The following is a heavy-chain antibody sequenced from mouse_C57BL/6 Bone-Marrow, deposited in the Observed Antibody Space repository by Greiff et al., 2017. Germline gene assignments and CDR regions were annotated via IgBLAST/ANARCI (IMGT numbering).Heavy chain of an antibody. D-gene: IGHD1-1*01. CDR3: ARHCYGSSFDY. J-gene: IGHJ2*01. V-gene: IGHV5-6*02. CDR2: ISSGGSYT. CDR1: GFTFSSYG. Sequence: DVKLVESGGDLVKPGGSLKLSCAASGFTFSSYGMSWVRPTPDKRLEWVATISSGGSYTYYPDSVKGRFTISRDNAKNTLYLQMSSLKSEDTAMYYCARHCYGSSFDYWGQGTTLTVSS.